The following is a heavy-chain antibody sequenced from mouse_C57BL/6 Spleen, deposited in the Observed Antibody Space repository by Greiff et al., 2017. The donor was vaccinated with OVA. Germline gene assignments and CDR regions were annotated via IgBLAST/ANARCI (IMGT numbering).Heavy chain of an antibody. V-gene: IGHV1-64*01. Sequence: QVQLKQPGAELVKPGASVKLSCKASGYTFTSYWMHWVKQRPGQGLEWIGMIHPNSGSTNYNEKFKSKATLTVDKSSSTAYMQLSSLTSEDSAVYYCARTPHYDYGDDGDYYAMDYWGQGTSVTVSS. CDR3: ARTPHYDYGDDGDYYAMDY. CDR1: GYTFTSYW. CDR2: IHPNSGST. J-gene: IGHJ4*01. D-gene: IGHD2-4*01.